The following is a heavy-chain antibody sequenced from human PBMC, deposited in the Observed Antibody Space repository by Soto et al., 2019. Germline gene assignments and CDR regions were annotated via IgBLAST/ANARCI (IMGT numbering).Heavy chain of an antibody. CDR2: IFPSDSDT. CDR1: GYRFTSYW. CDR3: ARKDKSGYFNWFDP. D-gene: IGHD3-22*01. Sequence: GESLKISCRTSGYRFTSYWIAWVRQMPGKGLEWMGIIFPSDSDTRYSPSFQVQVTISADRSTSTVFLQWACLKASDTAVYFCARKDKSGYFNWFDPWGQGTLVTVSS. V-gene: IGHV5-51*01. J-gene: IGHJ5*02.